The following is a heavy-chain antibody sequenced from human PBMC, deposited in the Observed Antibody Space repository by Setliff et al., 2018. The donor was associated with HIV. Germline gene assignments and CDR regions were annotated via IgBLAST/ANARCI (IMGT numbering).Heavy chain of an antibody. V-gene: IGHV3-23*01. CDR3: AKDSGYSGYLGQDAFDI. Sequence: PSETLSLSCAASGFTFGTYAMSWVRQAPGNGLEWVSSISDIGDSTYYADSVKDRFTISRDNSKNMLYLQMNSLRAEDTAVYYCAKDSGYSGYLGQDAFDIWGQGTMVTVSS. CDR1: GFTFGTYA. CDR2: ISDIGDST. D-gene: IGHD5-12*01. J-gene: IGHJ3*02.